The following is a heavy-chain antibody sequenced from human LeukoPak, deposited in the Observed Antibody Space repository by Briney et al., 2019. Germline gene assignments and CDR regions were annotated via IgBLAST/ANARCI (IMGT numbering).Heavy chain of an antibody. V-gene: IGHV3-30-3*01. Sequence: GRSLRLSCAASGFTFSSYAMHWVRQAPGKGLEWVAVISYDGSNKYYAGSVKGRFTISRDNSKNTLYLQMNSLRAEDTAVYYCARVTVTTPYYYYYGMDVWGQRTTVTVSS. D-gene: IGHD4-17*01. J-gene: IGHJ6*02. CDR3: ARVTVTTPYYYYYGMDV. CDR1: GFTFSSYA. CDR2: ISYDGSNK.